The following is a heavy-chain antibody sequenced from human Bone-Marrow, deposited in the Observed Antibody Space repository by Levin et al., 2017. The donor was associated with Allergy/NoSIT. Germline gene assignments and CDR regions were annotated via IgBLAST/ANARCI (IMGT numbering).Heavy chain of an antibody. Sequence: SQTLSLTCAVYGGSFSGYYWSWLRQPPGKGLEWLGEINHSGSTKYNPSLKSRVTISVDTSKNQLSLKLSSVTAADTAVYYCALCVRITMVATWFDPWGQGTLVTVSS. CDR1: GGSFSGYY. CDR2: INHSGST. CDR3: ALCVRITMVATWFDP. D-gene: IGHD3-10*01. V-gene: IGHV4-34*01. J-gene: IGHJ5*02.